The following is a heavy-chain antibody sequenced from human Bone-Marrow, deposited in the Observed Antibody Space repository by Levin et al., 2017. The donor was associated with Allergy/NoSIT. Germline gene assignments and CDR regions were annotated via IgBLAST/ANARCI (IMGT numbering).Heavy chain of an antibody. J-gene: IGHJ4*02. D-gene: IGHD3-10*01. CDR3: ARGGFMVRGIDLPDY. CDR1: GFTFSRYD. V-gene: IGHV3-13*04. CDR2: IGLAGDT. Sequence: ASVKVSCAASGFTFSRYDMHWVRQAAGKGLEWVSAIGLAGDTHYPDSVKGRFTISREDAKNSVYLQMNSLTAGDTAVYYCARGGFMVRGIDLPDYWGQGTLVTVSS.